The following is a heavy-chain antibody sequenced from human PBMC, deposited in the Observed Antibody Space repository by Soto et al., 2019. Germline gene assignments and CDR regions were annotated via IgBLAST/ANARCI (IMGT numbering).Heavy chain of an antibody. CDR3: ARGGDLYCSGGSCYSWFDP. CDR1: GYTFTGYY. J-gene: IGHJ5*02. CDR2: SNPNSGGT. D-gene: IGHD2-15*01. V-gene: IGHV1-2*04. Sequence: QVQLVQSGAEVKKPGASVKVSCKASGYTFTGYYMHWVRQAPGQGLEWMGWSNPNSGGTNYAQKFRGWVTMTRDTSISMAYMELSRLRSDDTAVYYCARGGDLYCSGGSCYSWFDPWGQGTLVTVSS.